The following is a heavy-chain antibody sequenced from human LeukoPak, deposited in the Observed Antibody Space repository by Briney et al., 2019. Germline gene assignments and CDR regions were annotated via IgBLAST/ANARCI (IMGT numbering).Heavy chain of an antibody. V-gene: IGHV3-7*01. D-gene: IGHD6-19*01. Sequence: GGSLRLSCVASGFTFSTSWMTWVRQAPGKGLEWVANIKYDDSEKHYVDSVKGRFTISRDNAKNSLYLQMNSLRVEDTAVYYCARSQWVGPGVWFDPWGLGTLVTVSS. CDR3: ARSQWVGPGVWFDP. J-gene: IGHJ5*02. CDR1: GFTFSTSW. CDR2: IKYDDSEK.